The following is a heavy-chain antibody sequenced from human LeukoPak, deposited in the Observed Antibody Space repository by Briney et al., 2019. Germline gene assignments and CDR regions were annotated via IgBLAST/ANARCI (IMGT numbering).Heavy chain of an antibody. CDR3: ARGQYSSGWSYFDY. Sequence: PAETLSLTCTVGGGSTSRYYWSWIRQPAGKGLGWIGRIYTIGSTNYNPSLKSRVTMSVATSQNQFSLKLSSVTAADTDVYSCARGQYSSGWSYFDYWGQGNLVTVSS. CDR2: IYTIGST. D-gene: IGHD6-19*01. V-gene: IGHV4-4*07. CDR1: GGSTSRYY. J-gene: IGHJ4*02.